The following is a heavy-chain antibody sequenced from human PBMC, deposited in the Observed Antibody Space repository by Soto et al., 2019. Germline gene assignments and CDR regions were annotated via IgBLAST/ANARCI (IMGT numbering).Heavy chain of an antibody. CDR1: GFTFSSYG. Sequence: GGSLRLSCAASGFTFSSYGMHWVRQAPGKGLEWVAVIWYDGSNKYYADSVKGRFTISRDNSKNTLYLQMNSLRAEETAVYYCARDSRYSGSSLDPFDYWGQGTLVTVSS. V-gene: IGHV3-33*01. CDR2: IWYDGSNK. D-gene: IGHD1-26*01. CDR3: ARDSRYSGSSLDPFDY. J-gene: IGHJ4*02.